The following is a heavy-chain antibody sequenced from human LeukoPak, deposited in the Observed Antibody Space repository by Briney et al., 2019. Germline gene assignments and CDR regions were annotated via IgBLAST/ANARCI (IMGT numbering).Heavy chain of an antibody. CDR1: GYTSTSYY. D-gene: IGHD3-9*01. CDR2: INPSGGRT. J-gene: IGHJ4*02. CDR3: ARGTLRYFDF. Sequence: ASVKVSCKASGYTSTSYYMHWVRQAPGQGPEWMGVINPSGGRTTSYAQKIQGRVTMTRDTSMSTVNMELSSLRSEDTAVYYCARGTLRYFDFWGQGTLVTVSS. V-gene: IGHV1-46*01.